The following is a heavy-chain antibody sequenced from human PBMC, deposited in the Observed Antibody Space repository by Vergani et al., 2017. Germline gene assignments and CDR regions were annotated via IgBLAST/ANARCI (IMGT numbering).Heavy chain of an antibody. D-gene: IGHD2-2*01. Sequence: QVQLVESGGGVVQPGRSLRLSCAASGFTFSSYGMHWVRQAPGKGLEWVAVISYDVSKKYYADSVKGRFTMSRDTSKNTLYLQMNSLGAEDTAVYYCAKDLMGLRDCSSTSCYALSLDVWGKGTTVTVSS. CDR2: ISYDVSKK. CDR3: AKDLMGLRDCSSTSCYALSLDV. V-gene: IGHV3-30*18. CDR1: GFTFSSYG. J-gene: IGHJ6*04.